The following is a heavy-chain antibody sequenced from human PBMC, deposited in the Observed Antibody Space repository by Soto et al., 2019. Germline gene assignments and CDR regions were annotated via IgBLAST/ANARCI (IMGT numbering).Heavy chain of an antibody. CDR2: IVVGSGNT. J-gene: IGHJ5*02. CDR1: GFTFTSSA. D-gene: IGHD3-3*01. Sequence: ASVKVSCKASGFTFTSSAMPWVRQARGQRLEWIGWIVVGSGNTNYAQKFQERVTITRDMSTSTAYMELSSLRSEDTAVYYCAADPYAGDFLFVYPYLPNWFYPWGQGTLVTVSS. V-gene: IGHV1-58*02. CDR3: AADPYAGDFLFVYPYLPNWFYP.